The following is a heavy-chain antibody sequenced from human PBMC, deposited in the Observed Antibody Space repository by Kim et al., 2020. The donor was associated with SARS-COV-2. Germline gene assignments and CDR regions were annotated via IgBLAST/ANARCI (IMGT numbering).Heavy chain of an antibody. J-gene: IGHJ6*02. D-gene: IGHD4-17*01. CDR2: IYSGGST. Sequence: GGSLRLSCAASGFTVSSNYMSWVRQAPGKGLEWVSVIYSGGSTYYADSVKGRFTISRHNSKNTLYLQMNSLRAEDTAVYYCARDSPPYGDYGYYYGMDVWGQGTTVTVSS. CDR3: ARDSPPYGDYGYYYGMDV. CDR1: GFTVSSNY. V-gene: IGHV3-53*04.